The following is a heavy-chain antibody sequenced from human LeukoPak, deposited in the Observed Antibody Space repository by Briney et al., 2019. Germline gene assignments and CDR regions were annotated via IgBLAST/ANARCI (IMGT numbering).Heavy chain of an antibody. CDR3: ARRNSGTWWSFDS. CDR2: IYSGGST. D-gene: IGHD2-15*01. CDR1: GFTVSSNY. V-gene: IGHV3-66*01. Sequence: GGSLRLSCAASGFTVSSNYMSWVRQAPGKGLEWVSVIYSGGSTYYADSVKGRFTISRDNAKASLFLQMNSLSSEDTAVYYCARRNSGTWWSFDSWGQGTLVTVSS. J-gene: IGHJ4*02.